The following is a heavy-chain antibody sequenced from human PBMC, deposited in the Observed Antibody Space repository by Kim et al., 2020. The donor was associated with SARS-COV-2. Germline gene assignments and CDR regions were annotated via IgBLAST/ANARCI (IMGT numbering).Heavy chain of an antibody. CDR2: ISYDGSNK. CDR3: ARERGVEFTRSGWYSYYYYGMDV. D-gene: IGHD6-19*01. Sequence: GGSLRLSCAASGFTFSSYAMHWVRQAPGKGLEWVAVISYDGSNKYYADSVKGRFTISRDNSKNTLYLQMNSLRAEDTAVYYCARERGVEFTRSGWYSYYYYGMDVWGQGTTVTVSS. J-gene: IGHJ6*02. V-gene: IGHV3-30*04. CDR1: GFTFSSYA.